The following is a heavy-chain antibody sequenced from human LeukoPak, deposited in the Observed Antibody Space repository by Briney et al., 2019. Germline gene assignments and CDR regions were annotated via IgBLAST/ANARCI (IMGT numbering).Heavy chain of an antibody. Sequence: SQTLSLTCTVSGGSISSGGYYWSWIRQHPGKGLEWTGYIYYSGSTYYNPSLKSRVTISVDTSKNQFSLKLSSVTAADTAVYYCARAPYYYDSSGYYFVYFDYWGQGTLVTVSS. J-gene: IGHJ4*02. CDR3: ARAPYYYDSSGYYFVYFDY. CDR1: GGSISSGGYY. CDR2: IYYSGST. D-gene: IGHD3-22*01. V-gene: IGHV4-31*03.